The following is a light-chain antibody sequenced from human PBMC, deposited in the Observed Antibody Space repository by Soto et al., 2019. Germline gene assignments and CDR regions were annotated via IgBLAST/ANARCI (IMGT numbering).Light chain of an antibody. CDR1: SSNIGSNY. CDR3: AAWDDSLSGVV. CDR2: RNN. Sequence: QSVLTQPPSASGTPGQRVTISCSGSSSNIGSNYVYWYQQLPGTVPQLLIYRNNERPSGVPDRFSGSKSGTSASLAISGLRSEDEADYSCAAWDDSLSGVVFGGGTKLTVL. J-gene: IGLJ2*01. V-gene: IGLV1-47*01.